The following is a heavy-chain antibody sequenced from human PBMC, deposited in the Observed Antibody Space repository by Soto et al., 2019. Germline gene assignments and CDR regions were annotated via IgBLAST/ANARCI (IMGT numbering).Heavy chain of an antibody. CDR1: GGSISSSSYY. CDR3: ARQSYYYYGMDV. V-gene: IGHV4-39*01. Sequence: TSVTLSLTCAVSGGSISSSSYYWGWIRQPPGKGLEWIGSIYYSGSTYYNPSLKSRVTISVDTSKNQFSLKLSSVTAADTAVYYCARQSYYYYGMDVWGQGTTVTVSS. CDR2: IYYSGST. J-gene: IGHJ6*02.